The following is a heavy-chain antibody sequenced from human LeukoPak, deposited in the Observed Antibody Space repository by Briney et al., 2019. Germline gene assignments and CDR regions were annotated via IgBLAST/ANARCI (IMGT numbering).Heavy chain of an antibody. Sequence: GASVKVSCKASGYTFTGYYMHWVRQAPGQGLEWMGWINPNSGDTNYAQKFQGRVTMTRDTSISTAYMELSRLRSDDTAVYYCATGVIVGAPGGFDPWGQGTLVTVSS. J-gene: IGHJ5*02. CDR2: INPNSGDT. V-gene: IGHV1-2*02. CDR3: ATGVIVGAPGGFDP. CDR1: GYTFTGYY. D-gene: IGHD1-26*01.